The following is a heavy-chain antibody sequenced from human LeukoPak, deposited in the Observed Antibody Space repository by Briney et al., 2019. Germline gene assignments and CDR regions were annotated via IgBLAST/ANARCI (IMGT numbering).Heavy chain of an antibody. J-gene: IGHJ4*02. CDR3: AKDSPSYYYDSSGHGDY. D-gene: IGHD3-22*01. CDR1: GFTFSTYG. Sequence: GGSLRLSCAASGFTFSTYGMTWVRQAPGKGLEWVAYIQNDGSNEQYADSVKGRFSISRDSSKNILYLQMNSLRAEDTAVYYCAKDSPSYYYDSSGHGDYWGQGTLVTVSS. CDR2: IQNDGSNE. V-gene: IGHV3-30*02.